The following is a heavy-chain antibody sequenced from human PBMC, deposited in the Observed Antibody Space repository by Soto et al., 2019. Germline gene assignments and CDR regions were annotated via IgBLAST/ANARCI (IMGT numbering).Heavy chain of an antibody. CDR3: ARSEYCSSTSCYVHYYMDV. D-gene: IGHD2-2*01. CDR1: GFTFSDYY. V-gene: IGHV3-11*01. Sequence: GGSLRLSCAASGFTFSDYYMSWIRQAPGKGLEWVSYISSSGSTIYYADSVKGRFTISRDNAKNSLYLQMNSLRAEDTAVYYCARSEYCSSTSCYVHYYMDVWGKGTTVTVSS. CDR2: ISSSGSTI. J-gene: IGHJ6*03.